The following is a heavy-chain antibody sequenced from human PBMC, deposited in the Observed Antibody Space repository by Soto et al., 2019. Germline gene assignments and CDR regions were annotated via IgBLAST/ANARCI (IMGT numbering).Heavy chain of an antibody. J-gene: IGHJ4*02. CDR3: AREFASGSPNYDY. CDR1: GFTFSSYA. CDR2: FTNYGAT. D-gene: IGHD3-10*01. V-gene: IGHV3-23*01. Sequence: GGSLRLSCAASGFTFSSYAMSWVRQAPGKGLEWVSTFTNYGATYYADSVKGRFAISRDNSKNTLYLQMNSLRAEDTAVYYCAREFASGSPNYDYWGLGTLVTVSS.